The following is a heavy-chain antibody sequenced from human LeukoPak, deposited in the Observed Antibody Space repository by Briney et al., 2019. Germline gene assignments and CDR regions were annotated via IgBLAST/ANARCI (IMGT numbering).Heavy chain of an antibody. J-gene: IGHJ4*02. Sequence: SETLSLTCAVYGGSFSGYYWSWIRQPPGKGLEWMGEINHSGSTNYNPSLKSRVTISVDTSKNQFSLKLSSVTAADTAVYYCARGVLLWFGELLAPYYFDYWGQGTLVTVSS. D-gene: IGHD3-10*01. V-gene: IGHV4-34*01. CDR1: GGSFSGYY. CDR2: INHSGST. CDR3: ARGVLLWFGELLAPYYFDY.